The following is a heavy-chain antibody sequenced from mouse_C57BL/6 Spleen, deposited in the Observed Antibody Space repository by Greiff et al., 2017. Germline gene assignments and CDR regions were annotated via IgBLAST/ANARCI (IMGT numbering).Heavy chain of an antibody. V-gene: IGHV1-81*01. CDR2: LYPRSGNT. Sequence: QVQLQQSGAELARPGASVKLSCKASGYTFTSSGISWVKQRTGQGLEWIGELYPRSGNTYYNEKFKGKATLTADKSSSTAYMELRSLTSEDSAVYFCARLGGYDGEYYYAMDYWGQGTSVTVSS. CDR1: GYTFTSSG. D-gene: IGHD2-2*01. J-gene: IGHJ4*01. CDR3: ARLGGYDGEYYYAMDY.